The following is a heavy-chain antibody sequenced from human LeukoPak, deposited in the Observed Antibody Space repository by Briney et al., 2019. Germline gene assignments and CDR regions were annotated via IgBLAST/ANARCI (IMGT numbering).Heavy chain of an antibody. D-gene: IGHD6-19*01. CDR3: ARAPYSSGWYHLYYFDY. J-gene: IGHJ4*02. CDR1: GDSVSSNSAA. CDR2: TYYRSKWYN. Sequence: SQTLSLTCAISGDSVSSNSAAWNWIRQSPSRGLEWLGRTYYRSKWYNDYAVSVKSRITINPDTSKNQFSLQLNSVTPEDTAVYYCARAPYSSGWYHLYYFDYWGQGTLVTVSS. V-gene: IGHV6-1*01.